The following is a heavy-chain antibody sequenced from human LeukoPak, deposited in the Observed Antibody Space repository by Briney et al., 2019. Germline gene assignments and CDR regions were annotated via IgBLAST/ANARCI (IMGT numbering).Heavy chain of an antibody. CDR2: IKQDGSET. CDR3: ARDRPVRSLWKQPLPFDY. Sequence: GGSLRLSCAASGFTFTRYWMNWVRQAPGKGLEWVANIKQDGSETYYVDSVKGRFTISRDNAKNSLYLQMNSLRAEDTAVYYCARDRPVRSLWKQPLPFDYWGQGTLVTVSS. V-gene: IGHV3-7*03. CDR1: GFTFTRYW. D-gene: IGHD5-18*01. J-gene: IGHJ4*02.